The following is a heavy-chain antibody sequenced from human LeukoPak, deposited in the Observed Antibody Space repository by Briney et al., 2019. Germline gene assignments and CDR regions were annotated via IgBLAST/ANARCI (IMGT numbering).Heavy chain of an antibody. J-gene: IGHJ4*02. CDR3: AKIRYSSGWFSFDY. CDR1: GFTFSSYA. D-gene: IGHD6-19*01. CDR2: ISGSGGST. V-gene: IGHV3-23*01. Sequence: ASLRLSCAASGFTFSSYAMSWVRQAPGKGLEWVSAISGSGGSTYYADSVKGRFTISRDNSKNTLYLQMNSLRAEDTAVYYCAKIRYSSGWFSFDYWGQGTLVTVSS.